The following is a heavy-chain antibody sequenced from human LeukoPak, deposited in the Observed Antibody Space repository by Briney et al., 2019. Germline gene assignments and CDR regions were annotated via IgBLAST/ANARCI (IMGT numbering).Heavy chain of an antibody. CDR3: AAGTAADF. J-gene: IGHJ4*02. D-gene: IGHD1-26*01. Sequence: GGSLRLSCVVSGIPFSDYYMNWIRQAPGKRLEWISYISTSGSYTDYAHSVKGRFTISRDDAKSALYLQMDSLRLEDTAVYYCAAGTAADFWGQGALVTV. CDR1: GIPFSDYY. V-gene: IGHV3-11*03. CDR2: ISTSGSYT.